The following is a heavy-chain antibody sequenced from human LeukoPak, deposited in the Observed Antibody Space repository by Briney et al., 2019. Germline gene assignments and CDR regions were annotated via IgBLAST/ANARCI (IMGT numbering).Heavy chain of an antibody. CDR2: IYTSGST. CDR1: GGSISSYY. V-gene: IGHV4-4*09. J-gene: IGHJ4*02. Sequence: SETLSLTCTVSGGSISSYYWSWIRQPPGKGLEWIGYIYTSGSTNYNPSLKSRVTISVGTSKNQFSLKLSSVTAADTAVYYCAGGGPYYDSSGYYPFDYWGQGTLVTVSS. CDR3: AGGGPYYDSSGYYPFDY. D-gene: IGHD3-22*01.